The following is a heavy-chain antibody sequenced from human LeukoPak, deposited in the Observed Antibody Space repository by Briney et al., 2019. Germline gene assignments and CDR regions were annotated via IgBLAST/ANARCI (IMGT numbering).Heavy chain of an antibody. CDR2: IYYSGST. CDR3: ARRSYYYDSSGYYYLPGHAFDI. J-gene: IGHJ3*02. Sequence: TLSLTCTVSGGSISSGGYYWSWIRQHPGKGLEWIGYIYYSGSTYYNPSLKSRVTISIDTSKNQFSLKLSSVTAADTAVYYCARRSYYYDSSGYYYLPGHAFDIWGQGTMVTVSS. V-gene: IGHV4-31*03. D-gene: IGHD3-22*01. CDR1: GGSISSGGYY.